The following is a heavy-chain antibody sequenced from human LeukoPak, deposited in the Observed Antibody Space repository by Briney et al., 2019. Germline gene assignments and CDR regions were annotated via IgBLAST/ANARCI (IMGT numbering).Heavy chain of an antibody. CDR3: ATAKTEAFDY. V-gene: IGHV1-24*01. Sequence: ASVKVSCKASGYTFTSYGISWVRQAPGQGLEWMGGFDPEDGETIYAQKFQGRVTMTEDTSTDTAYMELSSLRSEDTAVYYCATAKTEAFDYWGQGTLVTVSS. CDR1: GYTFTSYG. CDR2: FDPEDGET. J-gene: IGHJ4*02.